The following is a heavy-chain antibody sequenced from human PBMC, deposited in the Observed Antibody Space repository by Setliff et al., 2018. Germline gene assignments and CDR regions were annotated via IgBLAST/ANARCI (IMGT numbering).Heavy chain of an antibody. CDR3: ARDRPPYYYDSSGYYYSAGNFDY. Sequence: ASVKVSCKASGGTFSSYAISWVRQAPGQGLEWMGRIIPIFGTANYAQKSQGRVTITADKSTSTAYMELSSLRSEDTAVYYCARDRPPYYYDSSGYYYSAGNFDYWGQGTLVTVSS. D-gene: IGHD3-22*01. CDR2: IIPIFGTA. V-gene: IGHV1-69*06. CDR1: GGTFSSYA. J-gene: IGHJ4*02.